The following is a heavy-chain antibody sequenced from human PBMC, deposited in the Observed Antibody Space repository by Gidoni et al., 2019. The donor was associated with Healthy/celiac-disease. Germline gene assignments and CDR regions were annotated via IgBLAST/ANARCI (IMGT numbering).Heavy chain of an antibody. V-gene: IGHV3-7*03. D-gene: IGHD3-10*01. CDR2: IKQDGSDK. J-gene: IGHJ6*02. CDR1: GFTFSSHW. CDR3: ARGDGPYYYGSGKWLYGMDV. Sequence: EVQLVESGGGLVQPGGSPRLSCAASGFTFSSHWMSWVRQAPGKGLEWVANIKQDGSDKYYVDSVKGRFTISRDNAKNSLYLQMNSLRAEDTAVYYCARGDGPYYYGSGKWLYGMDVWGQGTTVTVSS.